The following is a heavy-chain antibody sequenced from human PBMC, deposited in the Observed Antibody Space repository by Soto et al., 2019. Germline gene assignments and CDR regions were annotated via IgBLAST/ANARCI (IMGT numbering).Heavy chain of an antibody. V-gene: IGHV3-23*01. CDR2: ISGSGGSA. J-gene: IGHJ6*02. D-gene: IGHD6-13*01. CDR3: ARDAAGTGRAFYSYYGMDV. CDR1: VVTFSSYS. Sequence: PGGALRLCCAACVVTFSSYSMSGVRQAPGKGLEWVSAISGSGGSAYYADSVKGRFTISRDNSKNTLYLQMNSLRAEDTAVYYCARDAAGTGRAFYSYYGMDVWGQGTTVTVSS.